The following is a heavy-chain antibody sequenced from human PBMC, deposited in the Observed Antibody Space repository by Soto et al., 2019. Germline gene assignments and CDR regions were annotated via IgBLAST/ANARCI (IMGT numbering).Heavy chain of an antibody. CDR1: GGSISSGGYS. CDR3: SGGSVSYYGMDV. D-gene: IGHD2-15*01. V-gene: IGHV4-30-2*01. Sequence: QLQLQESGSGLVKPSQTLSLTCAVSGGSISSGGYSWSWIRHPPGKGLEGIGYIYHSWGTYYNPSLKSRVTISVDRSKNQFSLKLSSVTAADKAAYYCSGGSVSYYGMDVWGQGPTVTVSS. J-gene: IGHJ6*02. CDR2: IYHSWGT.